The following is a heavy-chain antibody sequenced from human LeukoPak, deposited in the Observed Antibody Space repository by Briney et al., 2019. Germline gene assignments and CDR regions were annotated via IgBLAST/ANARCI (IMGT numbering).Heavy chain of an antibody. CDR3: ARVNDSYFDY. D-gene: IGHD3-16*01. J-gene: IGHJ4*02. V-gene: IGHV4-34*01. CDR1: GGSFSGYY. CDR2: INHSGST. Sequence: ETLSLTCAVYGGSFSGYYWSWIRQPPGKGLEWIGEINHSGSTNYNPSLKSRVTISVDTSKNQFSLKLSSVTAADTAVYYCARVNDSYFDYWGQGTLVTVSS.